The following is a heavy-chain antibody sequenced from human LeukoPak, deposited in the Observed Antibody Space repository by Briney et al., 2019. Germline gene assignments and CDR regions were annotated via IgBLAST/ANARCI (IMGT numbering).Heavy chain of an antibody. CDR3: AKSGLNRFDY. J-gene: IGHJ4*02. Sequence: LSLTCTVSGYSISSGYYWGWIRQPPGKGLEWVSNISGSGGRTYYADSVKGRFTISRDDSKNTLYLQMNSLRAEDTAVYYCAKSGLNRFDYWGQGTLVTVSS. CDR2: ISGSGGRT. CDR1: GYSISSGYY. V-gene: IGHV3-23*01. D-gene: IGHD2-15*01.